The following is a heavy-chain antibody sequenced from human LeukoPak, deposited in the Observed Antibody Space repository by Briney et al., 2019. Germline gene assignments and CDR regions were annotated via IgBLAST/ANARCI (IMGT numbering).Heavy chain of an antibody. D-gene: IGHD3-10*01. CDR3: ARDYGSRGSSSYPFDN. V-gene: IGHV3-23*01. CDR1: GFTFSSDA. J-gene: IGHJ4*02. Sequence: PGGSLRLSCAATGFTFSSDAMSWVRQAPGKGLEWVSGIDESGGSIYYADSAKGRFTISRDNSKNTLDLQMNSLRAEDTAVYYCARDYGSRGSSSYPFDNWSQGTLVTVSP. CDR2: IDESGGSI.